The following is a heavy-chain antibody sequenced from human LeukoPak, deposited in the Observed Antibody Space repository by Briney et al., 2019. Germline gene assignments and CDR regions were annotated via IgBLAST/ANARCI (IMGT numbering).Heavy chain of an antibody. CDR1: GLTFTNAW. Sequence: GGSLRLSCAASGLTFTNAWMNWVRQAPGKGLEWVGRIASKTDGGTTDYAAPVKGRFTISRDDSKNTLFLQMSSLKTEDTAVYYCTTGIRGDCGQGTLVTVSS. CDR2: IASKTDGGTT. CDR3: TTGIRGD. J-gene: IGHJ4*02. V-gene: IGHV3-15*04.